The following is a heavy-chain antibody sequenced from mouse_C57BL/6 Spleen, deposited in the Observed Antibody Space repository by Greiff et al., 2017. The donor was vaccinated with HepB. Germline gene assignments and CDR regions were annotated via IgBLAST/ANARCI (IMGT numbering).Heavy chain of an antibody. CDR2: IHPNSGST. Sequence: QVQLQQPGAELVKPGASVKLSCKASGYTFTSYWMHWVKQRPGQGLEWIGMIHPNSGSTNYNEKFKSKATLTVDKSSSTAYMQLSSLTSEDSAVYYCARGYGRVFFYFDYWGQGTTLTVSS. CDR1: GYTFTSYW. J-gene: IGHJ2*01. CDR3: ARGYGRVFFYFDY. D-gene: IGHD1-1*01. V-gene: IGHV1-64*01.